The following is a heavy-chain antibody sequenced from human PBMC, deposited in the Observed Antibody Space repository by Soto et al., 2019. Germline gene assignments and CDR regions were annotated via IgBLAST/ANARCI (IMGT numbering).Heavy chain of an antibody. V-gene: IGHV3-30*03. J-gene: IGHJ4*02. CDR3: VRPRVLGVPVFGY. D-gene: IGHD3-10*01. CDR2: LSYDGTIT. Sequence: QVQLVESGGGVVQPGRSLRLSCAASGFTFSTYAMHWVRQAPGKGLEWVAILSYDGTITYYADSVKGRFTISRDTSKNTLYLQMNSLRAEDTAVYYCVRPRVLGVPVFGYWGQGALVTVSS. CDR1: GFTFSTYA.